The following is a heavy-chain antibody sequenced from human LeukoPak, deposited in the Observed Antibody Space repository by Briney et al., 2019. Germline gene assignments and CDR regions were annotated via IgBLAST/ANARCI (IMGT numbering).Heavy chain of an antibody. CDR1: GFTFSSYG. D-gene: IGHD1-26*01. J-gene: IGHJ4*02. CDR3: AKVGIVGATTSAYFEY. V-gene: IGHV3-23*01. CDR2: ITGSGDNT. Sequence: GGSLRLSCAASGFTFSSYGMTWVRQAPGKGLEWISGITGSGDNTYYADSVKGRFTISRDNSKNTLYLQMNSLRPEDTAAYYCAKVGIVGATTSAYFEYWGQGTLVTVSS.